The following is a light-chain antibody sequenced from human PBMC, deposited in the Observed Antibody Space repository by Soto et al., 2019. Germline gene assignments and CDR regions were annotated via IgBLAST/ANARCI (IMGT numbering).Light chain of an antibody. CDR1: QGISSA. Sequence: AIQLTQSPSSLSASVGDRVTITCRASQGISSALAWYQQKPGKAPDLLIYDASSLESGVPSRFSGSGSGTDFTLTISSLQPEDFATYYCQQFSSYPLTFGGGTKVDIK. CDR3: QQFSSYPLT. J-gene: IGKJ4*01. V-gene: IGKV1-13*02. CDR2: DAS.